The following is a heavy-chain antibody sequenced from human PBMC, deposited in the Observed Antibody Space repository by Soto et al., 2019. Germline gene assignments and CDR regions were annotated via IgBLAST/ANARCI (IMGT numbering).Heavy chain of an antibody. CDR1: GFTFSSYG. CDR3: AKDKLRSAPGGYMDV. D-gene: IGHD4-17*01. Sequence: GGSLRLSCAASGFTFSSYGMHWVRQAPGKGLEWVAVISYDGSNKYYADSVKGRFTISRDNSKNTLYLQMNSLRAEDTAVYYCAKDKLRSAPGGYMDVWGKGTTVTVSS. J-gene: IGHJ6*03. CDR2: ISYDGSNK. V-gene: IGHV3-30*18.